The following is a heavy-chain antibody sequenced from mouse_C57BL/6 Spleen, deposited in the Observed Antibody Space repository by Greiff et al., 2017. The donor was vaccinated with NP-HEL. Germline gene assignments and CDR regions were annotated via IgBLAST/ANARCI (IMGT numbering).Heavy chain of an antibody. CDR3: ARRSLSLDYGSSPWYFDV. J-gene: IGHJ1*03. CDR2: IDPSDSET. CDR1: GYTFTSYW. D-gene: IGHD1-1*01. Sequence: QVQLQQPGAELVRPGSSVKLSCKASGYTFTSYWMHWVKQRPIQGLEWIGNIDPSDSETHYNQKFKDKATLTVDKSSSTAYMQLSSLTSEDSAVYYCARRSLSLDYGSSPWYFDVWGTGTTVTVSS. V-gene: IGHV1-52*01.